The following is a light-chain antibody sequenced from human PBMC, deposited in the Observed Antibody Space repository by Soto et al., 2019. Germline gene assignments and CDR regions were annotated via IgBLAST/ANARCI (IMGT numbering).Light chain of an antibody. CDR3: ASWDDGLNGYV. CDR1: SLNIGSNS. Sequence: QSVLTQSPSASGTPGQRVTISCSGSSLNIGSNSVFWYQHLPGAAPKLLISTNSQRPSGVPDRFSGSKSGTSASLAIRGLRSEDEAVYYCASWDDGLNGYVFGTGTKVTVL. V-gene: IGLV1-44*01. J-gene: IGLJ1*01. CDR2: TNS.